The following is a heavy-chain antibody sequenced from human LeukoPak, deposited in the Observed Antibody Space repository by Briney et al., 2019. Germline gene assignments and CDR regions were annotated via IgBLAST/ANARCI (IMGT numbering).Heavy chain of an antibody. D-gene: IGHD2-15*01. CDR1: GFTFSSYA. J-gene: IGHJ5*02. CDR3: AKASVPDILNWFDP. Sequence: GGSLRLSCAASGFTFSSYAMSWVRQAPGKGLEWVSAISGSGGSTYYADSVKGRFTISRDNSKNTLYLQMNSLRAEVTAVYYCAKASVPDILNWFDPWGQGTLVTVSS. V-gene: IGHV3-23*01. CDR2: ISGSGGST.